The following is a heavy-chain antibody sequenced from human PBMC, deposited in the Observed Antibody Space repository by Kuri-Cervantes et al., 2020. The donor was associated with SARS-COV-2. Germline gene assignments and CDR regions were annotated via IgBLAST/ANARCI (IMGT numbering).Heavy chain of an antibody. V-gene: IGHV4-39*07. CDR3: ARLGKDSSSPCDY. J-gene: IGHJ4*02. Sequence: ESLKISCTVSGGSTSSSSYYWGWIRQPPGKGLEWIGSIYHSGSTYYNPSLKSRVTISVDTSKNQFSLKLSSVTAADTAVYYCARLGKDSSSPCDYWGQGTLVTVSS. D-gene: IGHD6-6*01. CDR2: IYHSGST. CDR1: GGSTSSSSYY.